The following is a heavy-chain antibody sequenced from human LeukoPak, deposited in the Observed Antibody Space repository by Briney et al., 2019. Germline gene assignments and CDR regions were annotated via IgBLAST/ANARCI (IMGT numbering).Heavy chain of an antibody. CDR2: LHSGGDT. V-gene: IGHV3-53*01. Sequence: GGSLRLSCAVSGFNVRSNYMTWVRQAPGKGLEWVSVLHSGGDTYYADSVKGRFTISRDNYENTVYLQMNSLRAEDTAVYYCARGKVYYYYDYWGQGTLVAVSS. J-gene: IGHJ4*02. CDR3: ARGKVYYYYDY. D-gene: IGHD5/OR15-5a*01. CDR1: GFNVRSNY.